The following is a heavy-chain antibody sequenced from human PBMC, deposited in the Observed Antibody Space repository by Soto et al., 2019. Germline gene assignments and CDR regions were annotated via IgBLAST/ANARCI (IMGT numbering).Heavy chain of an antibody. J-gene: IGHJ4*02. CDR1: GGSISSGGYY. V-gene: IGHV4-31*03. CDR3: ARGGFGYCSAGSCYSGSLDY. D-gene: IGHD2-15*01. CDR2: IYYSGST. Sequence: SETLSLTCTVSGGSISSGGYYWSWIRQHPGKGLEWIGYIYYSGSTYYNPSLKSRVTISIDTSKNQFSLKLSSVTAADTAVYYCARGGFGYCSAGSCYSGSLDYWGQGTLVTVSS.